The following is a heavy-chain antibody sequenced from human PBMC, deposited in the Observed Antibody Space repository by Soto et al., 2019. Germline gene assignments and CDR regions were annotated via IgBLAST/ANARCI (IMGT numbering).Heavy chain of an antibody. CDR2: IYSGGTT. Sequence: EVQLVESGGGLIQPGGSLRLSCVVYGFTVSSSNYMSWVRQAPGKGLEWVSVIYSGGTTYYADSVKGRFTISRDNSKNTLYLQMNSLRAEDTAVYYCHGYGYWGQGTLVTVSS. CDR3: HGYGY. J-gene: IGHJ4*02. D-gene: IGHD5-12*01. V-gene: IGHV3-53*01. CDR1: GFTVSSSNY.